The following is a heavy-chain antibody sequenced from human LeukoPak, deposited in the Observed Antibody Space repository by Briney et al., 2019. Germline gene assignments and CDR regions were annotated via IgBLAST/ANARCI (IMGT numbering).Heavy chain of an antibody. CDR1: GFTFSSYG. J-gene: IGHJ6*04. CDR2: IWYDGSNK. D-gene: IGHD1-26*01. Sequence: PGGSLRLSCAASGFTFSSYGMHWVRQAPGKGLEWVAVIWYDGSNKYYADSVKGRFTISRDNPKNTLYLQMNSLRAEDTAVYYCARGGMGQGFYYGMDVWGKGTTVTVSS. CDR3: ARGGMGQGFYYGMDV. V-gene: IGHV3-33*01.